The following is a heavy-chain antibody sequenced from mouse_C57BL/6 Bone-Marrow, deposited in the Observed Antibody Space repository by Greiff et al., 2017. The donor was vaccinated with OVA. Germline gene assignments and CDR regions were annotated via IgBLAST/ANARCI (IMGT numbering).Heavy chain of an antibody. J-gene: IGHJ4*01. CDR3: ARGAVHYAMDY. CDR2: ISSGSSTI. CDR1: GFTFSDYG. V-gene: IGHV5-17*01. Sequence: EVQVVESGGGLVKPGGSLKLSCAASGFTFSDYGMHWVRQAPEKGLEWVAYISSGSSTIYYADTVKGRFTISRDNAKNTLFLQRTSLRSEDTAMYYCARGAVHYAMDYWGQGTSVTVSS.